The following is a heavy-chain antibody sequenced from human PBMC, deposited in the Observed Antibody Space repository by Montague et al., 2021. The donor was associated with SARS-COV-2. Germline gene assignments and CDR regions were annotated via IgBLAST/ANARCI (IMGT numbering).Heavy chain of an antibody. J-gene: IGHJ4*02. Sequence: SLRLSCAVSGFTVSNYYMSWVRQAPGKGLEWVSVIYIGGITHYADSVKGRFVISRDNSKNMLSLQMNSLRAEDTALYYCAREPAVGGEYYFDHWGQGTLVTVSS. CDR1: GFTVSNYY. CDR3: AREPAVGGEYYFDH. CDR2: IYIGGIT. V-gene: IGHV3-66*01. D-gene: IGHD6-19*01.